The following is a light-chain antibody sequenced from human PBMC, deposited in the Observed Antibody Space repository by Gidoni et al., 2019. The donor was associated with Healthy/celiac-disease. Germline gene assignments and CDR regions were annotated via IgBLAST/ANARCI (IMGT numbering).Light chain of an antibody. CDR3: QQYNNWPSWT. Sequence: EIVMTQSPATLSVSPGERATLSCRASQSVSSNLARYRQKPGQAPRLLSYGASTRATGIPARFSGSAAGTEFTLTISSLQSEEFAVYYCQQYNNWPSWTFGQGTRVEIK. CDR2: GAS. CDR1: QSVSSN. V-gene: IGKV3-15*01. J-gene: IGKJ1*01.